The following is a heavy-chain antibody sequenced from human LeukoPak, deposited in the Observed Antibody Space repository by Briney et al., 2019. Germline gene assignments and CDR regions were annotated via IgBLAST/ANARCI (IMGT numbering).Heavy chain of an antibody. D-gene: IGHD6-19*01. CDR2: IYYSGST. CDR3: ARMIAVAGTSDYFDY. Sequence: SETLSLTCTVSGGSISSYYWSWIRQPPGKGLEWIRYIYYSGSTNYNPSLKSRVTISLDTSKNQFSLKMNSVTAADTAVYYCARMIAVAGTSDYFDYWGQGTLVTVSS. V-gene: IGHV4-59*01. J-gene: IGHJ4*02. CDR1: GGSISSYY.